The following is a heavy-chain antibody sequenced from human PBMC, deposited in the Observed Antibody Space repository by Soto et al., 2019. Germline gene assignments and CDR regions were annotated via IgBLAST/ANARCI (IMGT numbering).Heavy chain of an antibody. CDR3: AKTPTYYYDSSANYFDY. CDR2: ISGSGGST. CDR1: GFTFSTYA. Sequence: VSLRLSCAASGFTFSTYAMSWVRQAPGKGLEWVSAISGSGGSTYYADSVKGRFTISRDNSKNTLYLQMNSLRAEDTAIYYCAKTPTYYYDSSANYFDYWGQGTLVTVSS. D-gene: IGHD3-22*01. J-gene: IGHJ4*02. V-gene: IGHV3-23*01.